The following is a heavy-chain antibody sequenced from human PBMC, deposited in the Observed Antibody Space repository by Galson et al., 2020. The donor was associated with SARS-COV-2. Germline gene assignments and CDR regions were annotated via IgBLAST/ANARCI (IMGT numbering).Heavy chain of an antibody. V-gene: IGHV1-3*01. CDR3: AMSPRYGSGSYYGAYYYYYMDV. CDR2: INAGNGNT. Sequence: ASVKVSCKASGYTFTSYAMHWVRQDPGQRLEWMGWINAGNGNTKYSQKFQGRVTITRDTSASTAYMELSSLRSEDTAVYYCAMSPRYGSGSYYGAYYYYYMDVWGKGTTVTVSS. CDR1: GYTFTSYA. J-gene: IGHJ6*03. D-gene: IGHD3-10*01.